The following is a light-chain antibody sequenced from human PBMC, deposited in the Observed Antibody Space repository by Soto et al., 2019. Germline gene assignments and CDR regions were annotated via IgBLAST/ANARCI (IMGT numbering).Light chain of an antibody. Sequence: TQSPATLSVSPGEGATLSCRASQSIKNLLAWYQQRPGQSPRLLLYYASTRATGVPARFSGSGSETEFTLTISSLQSEDFAVYYCQQYGSSPWTFGQGTKVDIK. J-gene: IGKJ1*01. CDR1: QSIKNL. CDR3: QQYGSSPWT. V-gene: IGKV3-15*01. CDR2: YAS.